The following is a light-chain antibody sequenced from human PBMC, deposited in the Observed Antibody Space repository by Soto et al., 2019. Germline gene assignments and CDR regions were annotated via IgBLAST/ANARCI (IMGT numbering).Light chain of an antibody. CDR1: SYDIGDYHS. CDR2: DVA. J-gene: IGLJ2*01. V-gene: IGLV2-11*01. Sequence: QSALTQPRSVSGSPGQSVTISCSGASYDIGDYHSVSWYQKHPGKAPKLLVYDVARRPSGVPDRFTASKSGSTASLTISGLRAEDEADYYCSSYAGTYLHVIFGGGTKLTVL. CDR3: SSYAGTYLHVI.